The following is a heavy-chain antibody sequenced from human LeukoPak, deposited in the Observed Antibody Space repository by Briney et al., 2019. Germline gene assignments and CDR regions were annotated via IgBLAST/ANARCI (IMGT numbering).Heavy chain of an antibody. D-gene: IGHD3-3*01. V-gene: IGHV4-39*01. CDR1: GGSISSSSYY. Sequence: PSETLSLTCTVSGGSISSSSYYWGWIRQPPGKGLEWIGSTYYSGSTYYNPSLKSRVTISVDTSKNQFSLKLSSVTAADTAVYYCARHTIWSGYYTGAFDYWGQGTLVTVSS. CDR3: ARHTIWSGYYTGAFDY. CDR2: TYYSGST. J-gene: IGHJ4*02.